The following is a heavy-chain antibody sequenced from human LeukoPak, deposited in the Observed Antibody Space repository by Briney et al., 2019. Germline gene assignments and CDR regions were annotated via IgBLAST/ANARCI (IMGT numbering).Heavy chain of an antibody. CDR2: ISWNSGSI. J-gene: IGHJ4*02. D-gene: IGHD6-19*01. Sequence: GGSLRLSCAASGFTFDDYAMHWVRHAPGKGLEWVSGISWNSGSIGYADSVKGRFTISRDNAKNSLYLQMDSLRAEDTALYYCAKGITSGWYYFDYWGQGTLVTVSS. CDR3: AKGITSGWYYFDY. CDR1: GFTFDDYA. V-gene: IGHV3-9*01.